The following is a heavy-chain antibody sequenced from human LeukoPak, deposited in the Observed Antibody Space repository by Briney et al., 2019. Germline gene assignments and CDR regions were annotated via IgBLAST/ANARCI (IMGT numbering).Heavy chain of an antibody. D-gene: IGHD6-19*01. CDR2: ISWNSGSI. CDR1: GFTFDDYA. CDR3: AKDIRGSGSTFDY. Sequence: GRSLRLSCAASGFTFDDYAMHWVRQAPGKGLEWVSGISWNSGSIGYADSVKGRFTISRDNAKNSLYLQMNSLRAEDTALYYCAKDIRGSGSTFDYWGQGTLVTVSS. V-gene: IGHV3-9*01. J-gene: IGHJ4*02.